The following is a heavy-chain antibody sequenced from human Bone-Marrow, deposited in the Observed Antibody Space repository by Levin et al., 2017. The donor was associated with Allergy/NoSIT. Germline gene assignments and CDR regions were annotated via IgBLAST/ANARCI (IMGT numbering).Heavy chain of an antibody. Sequence: SETLSLTCSVSGASVRSGGYYWSWIRQPPGKGLEWIGEINHGRGTNYNPSLKSRVTISVDTSKNQFSLKLSSFTAADTAVYYCARPSGHYPEWRFDSWGQGTLVTVSS. V-gene: IGHV4-34*01. CDR2: INHGRGT. J-gene: IGHJ4*02. CDR1: GASVRSGGYY. D-gene: IGHD1-26*01. CDR3: ARPSGHYPEWRFDS.